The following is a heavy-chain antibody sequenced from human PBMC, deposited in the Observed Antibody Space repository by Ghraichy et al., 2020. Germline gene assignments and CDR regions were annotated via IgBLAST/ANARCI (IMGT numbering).Heavy chain of an antibody. CDR3: RTTTYYDFWGEN. CDR2: IGGSGGTT. J-gene: IGHJ4*02. Sequence: GESLNISCAASGFTFSSYAMTWVRQAPGKGLEWVSTIGGSGGTTYYAESVKGRFTISRDNSKDTLYLHMNSLRAEDTAAYYCRTTTYYDFWGENWGQGTLVTVSS. V-gene: IGHV3-23*01. D-gene: IGHD3-3*01. CDR1: GFTFSSYA.